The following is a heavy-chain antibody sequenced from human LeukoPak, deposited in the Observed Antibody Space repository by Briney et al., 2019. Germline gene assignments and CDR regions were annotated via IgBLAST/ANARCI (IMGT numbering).Heavy chain of an antibody. J-gene: IGHJ4*02. CDR2: IIPIRGVP. Sequence: ASVKVSFKASGGTFSTYSITWVRQAPGQGLEWMGLIIPIRGVPNYAQKFQGRLTITAHRYTRQAYMDVNSLRSDDTDGSYCARGGQDSTGAYFDYWGQGTLVTVSS. CDR1: GGTFSTYS. V-gene: IGHV1-69*02. CDR3: ARGGQDSTGAYFDY. D-gene: IGHD1-26*01.